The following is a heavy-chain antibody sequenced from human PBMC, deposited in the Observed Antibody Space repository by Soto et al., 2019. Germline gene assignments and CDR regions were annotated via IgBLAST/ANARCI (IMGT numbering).Heavy chain of an antibody. J-gene: IGHJ4*02. CDR2: MHYTGFS. CDR1: GDSVTSHY. CDR3: AKDLLWRGYDRTVQRNYSDY. D-gene: IGHD5-12*01. V-gene: IGHV4-59*02. Sequence: PSETLSLTCSFSGDSVTSHYLTWIRQSPEKGLEWIGYMHYTGFSHYTPSLKSRLTISVDRSKNQFTLQLTSVTVEDTAVYYCAKDLLWRGYDRTVQRNYSDYWGQGTLVIVSS.